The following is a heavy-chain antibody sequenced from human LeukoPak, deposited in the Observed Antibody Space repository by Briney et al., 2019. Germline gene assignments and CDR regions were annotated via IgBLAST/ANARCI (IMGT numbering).Heavy chain of an antibody. CDR2: IKQDGSEK. Sequence: GGSLRLSCAASGFTFSNFWISWVRQAPGKGLEWVANIKQDGSEKNYVDSVKGRFTISRDNAKNSLYLQMSNLRAEDTAVYFCARGGGLDVWGQGATVTVSS. CDR1: GFTFSNFW. CDR3: ARGGGLDV. D-gene: IGHD3-16*01. J-gene: IGHJ6*02. V-gene: IGHV3-7*03.